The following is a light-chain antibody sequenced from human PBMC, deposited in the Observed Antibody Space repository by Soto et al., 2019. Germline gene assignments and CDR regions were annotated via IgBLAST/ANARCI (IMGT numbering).Light chain of an antibody. CDR2: AAS. J-gene: IGKJ1*01. Sequence: DIQMTQSPSSLSASVGDRVTITCRASQSIVTYLNWYLQKPGKAPKLLIYAASNLQSGVPSRFSGSGSGTDFTLTISSLQPEDFATYFCQQSYSTPPWTFSQGTKVEIK. V-gene: IGKV1-39*01. CDR3: QQSYSTPPWT. CDR1: QSIVTY.